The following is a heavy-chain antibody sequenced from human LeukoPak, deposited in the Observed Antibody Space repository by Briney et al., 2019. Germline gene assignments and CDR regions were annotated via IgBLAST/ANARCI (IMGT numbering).Heavy chain of an antibody. V-gene: IGHV4-34*01. Sequence: SETLSFTCAVDGGSFIDHFWTWIRQPQGKGLEWIEEVNHSGSTNSNPSLKSRVTVSVDTSKNQFALNLSSVTAADTAVYYCARVLIGTLDYWGQGILVTVSS. J-gene: IGHJ4*02. CDR3: ARVLIGTLDY. D-gene: IGHD1-7*01. CDR1: GGSFIDHF. CDR2: VNHSGST.